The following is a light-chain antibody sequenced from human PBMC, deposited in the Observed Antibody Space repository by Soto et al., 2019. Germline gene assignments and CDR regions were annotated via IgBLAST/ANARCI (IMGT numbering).Light chain of an antibody. J-gene: IGKJ4*01. Sequence: EIVLTQSPGTLSLSPGEPATLSCRARQRVSSRDLAWSQQKPGQAPRLLIYAASSRATGIPDRFSGSGSGTDFTLTISRLDPEDFAVYYCQQRSNWPPALTFGGGTKVEIK. CDR3: QQRSNWPPALT. CDR2: AAS. V-gene: IGKV3D-20*02. CDR1: QRVSSRD.